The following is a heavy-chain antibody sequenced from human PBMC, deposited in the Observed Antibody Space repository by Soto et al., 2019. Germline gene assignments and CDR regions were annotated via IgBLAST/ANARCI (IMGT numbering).Heavy chain of an antibody. D-gene: IGHD6-19*01. J-gene: IGHJ3*02. CDR3: ARNRAKYSSGWDAFDI. CDR2: INPNSGGT. CDR1: GYTFIGYY. V-gene: IGHV1-2*04. Sequence: ASVKVSCKASGYTFIGYYMHWVRQAPGQGLEWMGWINPNSGGTNYAQKFQGWVTMTRETSISTAYMELSRLRSDDTAVYYCARNRAKYSSGWDAFDIWGQGTMVTVSS.